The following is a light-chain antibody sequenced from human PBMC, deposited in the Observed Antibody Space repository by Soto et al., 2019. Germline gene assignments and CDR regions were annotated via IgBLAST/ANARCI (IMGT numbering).Light chain of an antibody. CDR1: QGISSY. J-gene: IGKJ4*01. CDR3: QQLNSYTLT. V-gene: IGKV1-9*01. Sequence: DIHMTQSPSFLSASVGHIVTITCRASQGISSYLAWYQQKQGKAPKLLIYAASTLQSGVPSRLRGSGYGTELTITISSLKPEDFETYYCQQLNSYTLTFGGGTQVDIK. CDR2: AAS.